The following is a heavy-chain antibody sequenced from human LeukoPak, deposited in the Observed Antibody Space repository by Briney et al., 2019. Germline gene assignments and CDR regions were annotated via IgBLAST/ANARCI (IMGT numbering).Heavy chain of an antibody. CDR1: GYSFTSYW. Sequence: HGESLKISCKGSGYSFTSYWIGWVRRMPGKGLEWMGIIYPGDSDTRYSPSCQGQVTISADKSISTAYLQWSSLKASDTAMYYCARQVASIDSDAFDIWGQGTMVTVSS. CDR3: ARQVASIDSDAFDI. J-gene: IGHJ3*02. V-gene: IGHV5-51*01. D-gene: IGHD2-15*01. CDR2: IYPGDSDT.